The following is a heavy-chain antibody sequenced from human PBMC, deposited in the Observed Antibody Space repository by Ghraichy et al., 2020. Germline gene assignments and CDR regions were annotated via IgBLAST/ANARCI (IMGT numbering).Heavy chain of an antibody. D-gene: IGHD4-17*01. CDR2: MDYSGGT. CDR1: GYSISTTHYS. J-gene: IGHJ4*02. Sequence: SETLSLTCTVSGYSISTTHYSWDWIRQPPGQGLEWIGSMDYSGGTDYNPSLKSRVTMSVDTSKNQFSLKLTSVTAADTAVYYCSIHPLTTVYLWENSWGQGILVRVSS. CDR3: SIHPLTTVYLWENS. V-gene: IGHV4-39*01.